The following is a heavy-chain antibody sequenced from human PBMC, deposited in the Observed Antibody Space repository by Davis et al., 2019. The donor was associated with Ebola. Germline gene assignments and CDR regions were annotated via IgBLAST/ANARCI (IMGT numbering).Heavy chain of an antibody. Sequence: GESLKISCAASGFAVSSNYMSWVRQAPGKGLEWVSVLYSGGSPYYADSVKGRFTISRDNFKNTLYLQMNSLRAEDTAVYYCARHDYGDSHFDYWGQGTLVTVSS. CDR1: GFAVSSNY. V-gene: IGHV3-66*04. CDR2: LYSGGSP. J-gene: IGHJ4*02. D-gene: IGHD4-17*01. CDR3: ARHDYGDSHFDY.